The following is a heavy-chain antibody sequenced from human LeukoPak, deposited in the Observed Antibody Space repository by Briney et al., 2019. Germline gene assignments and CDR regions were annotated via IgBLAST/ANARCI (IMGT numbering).Heavy chain of an antibody. D-gene: IGHD3-10*01. Sequence: PGGSLRLSCAASGFTFSSYGMHWVRQAPGEGLEWVAVIWYDGSNKYYADSVKGRFTISRDNSKNTLYLQMNSLRAEDTAVYYCAEELTYGSGSYYPDYWGQGTLVTVSS. CDR2: IWYDGSNK. V-gene: IGHV3-33*06. J-gene: IGHJ4*02. CDR1: GFTFSSYG. CDR3: AEELTYGSGSYYPDY.